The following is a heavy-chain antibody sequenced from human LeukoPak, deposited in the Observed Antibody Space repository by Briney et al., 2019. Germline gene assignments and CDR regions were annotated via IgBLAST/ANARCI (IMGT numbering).Heavy chain of an antibody. Sequence: SETLSLTCAVCGGSFSGYYGRWIREPPGKGLEWVGEFNHSGSTNYTPSLKSRDPISVDTSKNQFTLKLSSVTAADTAVYYCARQRFWEWLSRRWFDPWGQGTLVTVSS. V-gene: IGHV4-34*01. CDR2: FNHSGST. J-gene: IGHJ5*02. CDR3: ARQRFWEWLSRRWFDP. CDR1: GGSFSGYY. D-gene: IGHD3-3*01.